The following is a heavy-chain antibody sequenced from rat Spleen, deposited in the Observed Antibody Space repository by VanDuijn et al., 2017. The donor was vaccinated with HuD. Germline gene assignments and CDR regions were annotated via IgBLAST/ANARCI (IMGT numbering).Heavy chain of an antibody. J-gene: IGHJ2*01. CDR1: GFTFSDYN. CDR2: ISYDGSST. CDR3: ARCFDL. V-gene: IGHV5-7*01. Sequence: EVQLVESGGGLVQPGRSLKLSCAASGFTFSDYNMAWVRQAPKKGLEWVATISYDGSSTYYRDSVKGRFIISRDNAKSTLYLQMDSLRSEDTATYYCARCFDLWGQGVMVTVSS.